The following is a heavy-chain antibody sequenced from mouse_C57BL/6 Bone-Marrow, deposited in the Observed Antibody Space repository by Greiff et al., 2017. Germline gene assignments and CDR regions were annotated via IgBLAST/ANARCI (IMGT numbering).Heavy chain of an antibody. CDR1: GYTFTDYN. V-gene: IGHV1-22*01. Sequence: EVQLQQSGPELVKPGASVKMSCKASGYTFTDYNMHWVKQSHGKSLEWIGYINPNNGGTSYNQKFKGKATLTVNKSSSTAYMELRSLTSEDSAVYYGARERRKLRTWFAYWGQGTLVTVSA. CDR3: ARERRKLRTWFAY. CDR2: INPNNGGT. J-gene: IGHJ3*01. D-gene: IGHD1-1*01.